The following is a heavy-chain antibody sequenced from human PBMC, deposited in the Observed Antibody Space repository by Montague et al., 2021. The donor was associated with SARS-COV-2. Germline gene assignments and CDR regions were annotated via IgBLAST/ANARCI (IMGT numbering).Heavy chain of an antibody. Sequence: SETLSLTCTVSGGSISSSSYYWGWIRQPPGKGLEWIGSIFYSGSTXYNPSLKSRVTISVDTSKNQFSLKLSSVTAADTAAYYCASMVRAQVYYFDYWGQGTLVTVSS. CDR3: ASMVRAQVYYFDY. J-gene: IGHJ4*02. CDR2: IFYSGST. D-gene: IGHD3-10*01. CDR1: GGSISSSSYY. V-gene: IGHV4-39*01.